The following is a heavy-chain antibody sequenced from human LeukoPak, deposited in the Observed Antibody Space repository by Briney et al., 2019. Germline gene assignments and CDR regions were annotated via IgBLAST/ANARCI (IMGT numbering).Heavy chain of an antibody. CDR2: ISWNSGSI. CDR3: AKGMGYSSSALFDY. V-gene: IGHV3-9*01. CDR1: GFTFDDYA. D-gene: IGHD6-6*01. Sequence: GGSLRLSCAASGFTFDDYAMHWVRQAPGKGLEWVSGISWNSGSIGYADSVKGRFTISRDNAKNSLYLQMNSLRAEDTALYYCAKGMGYSSSALFDYWGQGTLVTVSS. J-gene: IGHJ4*02.